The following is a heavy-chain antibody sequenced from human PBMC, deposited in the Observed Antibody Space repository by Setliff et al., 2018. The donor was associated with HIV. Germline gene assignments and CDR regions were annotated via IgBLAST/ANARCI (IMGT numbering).Heavy chain of an antibody. Sequence: SETLSLTCKVSGASISSYYWSWVRQPPGKGLEWIGYIYNSGYCNSKPSLKSRVTMSLDTSKNQFSLELTSVTAADTAVYFCARGDGYRSNDAYYDTGMDVWGQGITVTV. CDR3: ARGDGYRSNDAYYDTGMDV. J-gene: IGHJ6*02. CDR2: IYNSGYC. V-gene: IGHV4-59*01. D-gene: IGHD5-12*01. CDR1: GASISSYY.